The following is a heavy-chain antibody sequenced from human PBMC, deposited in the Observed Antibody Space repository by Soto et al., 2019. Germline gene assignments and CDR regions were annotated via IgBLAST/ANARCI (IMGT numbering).Heavy chain of an antibody. CDR3: ARDSVYFDY. D-gene: IGHD3-10*01. J-gene: IGHJ4*02. Sequence: LSLTCAVSGHSISSTDNWGWIRQPPGKGLEWIGSYYLDGGTSYNPSLKSRVTISADTSKNQFSLKLTSVTAADTAVYYCARDSVYFDYWGRGTLVTVSS. CDR1: GHSISSTDN. V-gene: IGHV4-38-2*01. CDR2: YYLDGGT.